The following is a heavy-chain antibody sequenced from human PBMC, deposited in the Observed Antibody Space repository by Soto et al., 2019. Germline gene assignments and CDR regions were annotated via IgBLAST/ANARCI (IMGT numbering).Heavy chain of an antibody. Sequence: PGGSLRLSCAASGFTFSSYGMHWVRQAPGKGLEWVAVISYDGSNKYYADSVKGRFTISRDNSKNTLYLQMNSLRAEDTAVYYCAKDSRDYGDYDFLDPPPAYWGQGTLVTVSS. CDR2: ISYDGSNK. J-gene: IGHJ4*02. CDR1: GFTFSSYG. CDR3: AKDSRDYGDYDFLDPPPAY. V-gene: IGHV3-30*18. D-gene: IGHD4-17*01.